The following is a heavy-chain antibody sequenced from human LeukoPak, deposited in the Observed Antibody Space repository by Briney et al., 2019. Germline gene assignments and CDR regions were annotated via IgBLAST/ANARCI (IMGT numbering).Heavy chain of an antibody. V-gene: IGHV3-33*01. CDR3: ARDLSYGGLDF. Sequence: GGSLRLSCAVPGFILGTHGMHWVRQAPGKGLEWVAGMWHDGTREDYEDSVKGRFTISRDMSKNTLNLQMNSLRVEDTAMFYCARDLSYGGLDFGGQGTLVTVSS. CDR1: GFILGTHG. J-gene: IGHJ4*02. CDR2: MWHDGTRE. D-gene: IGHD3-10*01.